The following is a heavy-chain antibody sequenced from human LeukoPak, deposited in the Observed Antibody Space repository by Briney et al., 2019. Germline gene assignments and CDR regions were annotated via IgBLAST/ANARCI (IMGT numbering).Heavy chain of an antibody. CDR3: TTKDYYDSSGYYYGWHAFDI. Sequence: PGGSLRLSCAASGFTFSNAWMSWVRQAPGKGLEWVGRIKSKTDGGTTDYAAPVKGRFTISRDDSKNTLYLQMNSLKTEDTAVYYCTTKDYYDSSGYYYGWHAFDIWGQGTMVTVSS. CDR1: GFTFSNAW. J-gene: IGHJ3*02. D-gene: IGHD3-22*01. CDR2: IKSKTDGGTT. V-gene: IGHV3-15*01.